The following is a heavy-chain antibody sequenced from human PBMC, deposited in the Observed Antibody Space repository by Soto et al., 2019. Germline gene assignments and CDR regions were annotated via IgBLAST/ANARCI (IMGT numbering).Heavy chain of an antibody. Sequence: ASLKVSCKASGYTFTGYDINWVRQATGQGLEWMGWMNPNSGNTGYAQKFQGRVTMTRNTSISTAYMELSSLRSEDTAVYYCARGEAVAAYYYYYGMDVWGQGTTVTVSS. CDR2: MNPNSGNT. CDR3: ARGEAVAAYYYYYGMDV. D-gene: IGHD6-19*01. V-gene: IGHV1-8*01. J-gene: IGHJ6*02. CDR1: GYTFTGYD.